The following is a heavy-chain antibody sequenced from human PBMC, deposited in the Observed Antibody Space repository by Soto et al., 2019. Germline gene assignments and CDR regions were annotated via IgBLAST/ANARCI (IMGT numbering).Heavy chain of an antibody. Sequence: SVKVSCKASGGTFSSYAISWVRQAPGQGLEWMGGIIPIFGTANYAQKFQGRVTITADKSTSTAYMELSSLRSEDTAVYYCARSLGEYCSSTSRYKGRYYYYGMDVWGQGTTVTVSS. CDR2: IIPIFGTA. CDR1: GGTFSSYA. CDR3: ARSLGEYCSSTSRYKGRYYYYGMDV. D-gene: IGHD2-2*02. J-gene: IGHJ6*02. V-gene: IGHV1-69*06.